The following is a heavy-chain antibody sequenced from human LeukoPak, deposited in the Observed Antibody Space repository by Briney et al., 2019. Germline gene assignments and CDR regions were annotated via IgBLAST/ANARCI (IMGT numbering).Heavy chain of an antibody. D-gene: IGHD3-10*01. CDR1: GFTFSSYT. V-gene: IGHV3-21*01. CDR2: ISRSSSYI. Sequence: PGGSLRLSCAASGFTFSSYTMNWVRQAPGKGLEWVSSISRSSSYIYYADSMKGRFTISRDNAKNSLDLQMHSLRAEDTAVYYCARGSTVVRGVSPAGDYWGQGTLVTVSS. CDR3: ARGSTVVRGVSPAGDY. J-gene: IGHJ4*02.